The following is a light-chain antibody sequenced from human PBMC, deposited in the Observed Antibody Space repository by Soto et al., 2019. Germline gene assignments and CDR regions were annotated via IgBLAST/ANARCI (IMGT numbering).Light chain of an antibody. CDR3: QHYNSYSEA. J-gene: IGKJ1*01. V-gene: IGKV1-5*03. CDR1: QSISNW. CDR2: KAS. Sequence: DIEMAQSPSTLSASVGERATITCRASQSISNWLAWYQQKPGKAPKLLIYKASSLESGVPSRFSSSGSGTEFTLTISSLQPDDFATDYCQHYNSYSEAFGQGTKVDIK.